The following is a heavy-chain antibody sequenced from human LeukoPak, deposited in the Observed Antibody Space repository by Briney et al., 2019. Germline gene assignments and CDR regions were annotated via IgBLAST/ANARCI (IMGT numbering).Heavy chain of an antibody. Sequence: SETLSLTCAVYGGSFSGYYWSWIRQPPGKGLEWIGEINHSGSTNYNPSLKSRVTISVDTSKNQFSLKLSSVTAADTAVYYCARDRSYSAPLDYWGQGTLVTVSS. J-gene: IGHJ4*02. V-gene: IGHV4-34*01. D-gene: IGHD1-26*01. CDR2: INHSGST. CDR1: GGSFSGYY. CDR3: ARDRSYSAPLDY.